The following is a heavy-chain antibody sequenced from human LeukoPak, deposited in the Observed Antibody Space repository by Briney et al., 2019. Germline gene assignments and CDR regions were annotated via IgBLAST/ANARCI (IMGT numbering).Heavy chain of an antibody. D-gene: IGHD4-17*01. J-gene: IGHJ3*01. CDR3: AKEAGQDYGALDAFDV. CDR2: IGGTSSSL. V-gene: IGHV3-21*01. Sequence: PGGSLRLSCAASGFTFSIYSMNWVRQAPGKGLEWVSSIGGTSSSLYYAESVKGRFTISRDNARNSLYLQMSSLRADDTAAYYCAKEAGQDYGALDAFDVWGQGTMVTVSS. CDR1: GFTFSIYS.